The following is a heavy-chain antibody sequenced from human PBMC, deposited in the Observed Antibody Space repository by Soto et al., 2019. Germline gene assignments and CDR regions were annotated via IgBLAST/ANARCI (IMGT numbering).Heavy chain of an antibody. J-gene: IGHJ3*02. V-gene: IGHV3-23*01. CDR1: GFTFSSYA. D-gene: IGHD3-9*01. Sequence: PGGSLRLSCAASGFTFSSYAISWVRQAPGKGLEWVSAISGSGGSTYYADSVKGRFTISRDNSKNTLYLQMNSLRAEDTAVYYCAKDPAYATGYYNDAFDIWGQGTMVTVSS. CDR3: AKDPAYATGYYNDAFDI. CDR2: ISGSGGST.